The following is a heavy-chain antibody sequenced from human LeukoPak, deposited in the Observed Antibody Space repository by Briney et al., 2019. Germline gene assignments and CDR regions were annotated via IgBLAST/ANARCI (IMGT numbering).Heavy chain of an antibody. D-gene: IGHD2-2*01. CDR2: IKQDGSEK. CDR3: ARGVVPAAANWFDP. Sequence: GGSLRLSCAASGFTFSSYWMSWVRQAPGKGLEWVAKIKQDGSEKYYVDSVKGRFTISRDNAKNSLYLQMNSLRAEDTAVYYCARGVVPAAANWFDPWGQGTLVTVSS. J-gene: IGHJ5*02. CDR1: GFTFSSYW. V-gene: IGHV3-7*04.